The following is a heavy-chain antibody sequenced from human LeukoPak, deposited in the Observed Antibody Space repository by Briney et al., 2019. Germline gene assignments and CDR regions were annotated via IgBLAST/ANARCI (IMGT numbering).Heavy chain of an antibody. CDR1: GGSFSGYY. CDR2: INESGST. D-gene: IGHD3-9*01. CDR3: ARYFDWPNAFHI. Sequence: SETLSLTCALYGGSFSGYYWSWIRQPPGKGLEWIGDINESGSTNYNSSLKSQVTFSLDTSKSQFSLKLSSVTAADTALYYCARYFDWPNAFHIWGQGAMVTVSS. V-gene: IGHV4-34*01. J-gene: IGHJ3*02.